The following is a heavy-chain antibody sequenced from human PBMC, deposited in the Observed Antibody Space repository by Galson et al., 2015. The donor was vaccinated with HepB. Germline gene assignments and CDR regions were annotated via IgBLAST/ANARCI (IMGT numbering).Heavy chain of an antibody. V-gene: IGHV1-8*01. CDR2: MNPNSGKT. D-gene: IGHD1-1*01. Sequence: SVKVSCKASGYTFISYDINWVRQANGHGPEWMGWMNPNSGKTSYAQKFQGRVTMTRNTSISTAYMELSSLRSEDTAVYYCARNPSGTGWFDPWGQGTLVTVSS. J-gene: IGHJ5*02. CDR1: GYTFISYD. CDR3: ARNPSGTGWFDP.